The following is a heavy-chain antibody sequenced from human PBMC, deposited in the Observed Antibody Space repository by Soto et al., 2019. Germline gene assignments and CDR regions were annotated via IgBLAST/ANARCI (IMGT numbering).Heavy chain of an antibody. V-gene: IGHV1-8*01. D-gene: IGHD4-17*01. CDR2: MNPNSGNT. J-gene: IGHJ5*02. CDR3: PGGINSGAYSRWFDP. Sequence: QVQLVQSGAEVKKPGASVKVSCKASGYTFTSYDINWVRQATGQGLEYLGWMNPNSGNTAYVQKFQGRVTMTWDTSIATAYRDLSSLRSDDTAVYFCPGGINSGAYSRWFDPWGQGTLVTVSS. CDR1: GYTFTSYD.